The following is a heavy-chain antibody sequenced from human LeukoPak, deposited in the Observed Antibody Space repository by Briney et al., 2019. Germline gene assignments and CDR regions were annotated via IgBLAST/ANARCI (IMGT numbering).Heavy chain of an antibody. J-gene: IGHJ6*02. Sequence: SQTLSLTCAISGDSVSSNSAAWNWIRQSPSSGLEWLRRTYYRSKWYNDYAVSVKSRITINPDTSKNQFSLQLNSVTPEDTAVYYCAREKNTAMVVYYYYGMDVWGQGTTVTVSS. D-gene: IGHD5-18*01. CDR3: AREKNTAMVVYYYYGMDV. CDR1: GDSVSSNSAA. CDR2: TYYRSKWYN. V-gene: IGHV6-1*01.